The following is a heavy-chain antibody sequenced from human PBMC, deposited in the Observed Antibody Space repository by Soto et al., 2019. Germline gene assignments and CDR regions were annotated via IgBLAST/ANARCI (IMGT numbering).Heavy chain of an antibody. Sequence: SETLSLTCTVSGGSSSSGGDYWSWIRQHPGKGLEWIGYIYNSGSTYYNPSLKSRVTISVHTSKNQFSLKLSSVTAADTAVYYCARVIIAVAGPYYYYGVDVWGQGTTVTVSS. D-gene: IGHD6-19*01. CDR1: GGSSSSGGDY. V-gene: IGHV4-31*03. CDR3: ARVIIAVAGPYYYYGVDV. CDR2: IYNSGST. J-gene: IGHJ6*02.